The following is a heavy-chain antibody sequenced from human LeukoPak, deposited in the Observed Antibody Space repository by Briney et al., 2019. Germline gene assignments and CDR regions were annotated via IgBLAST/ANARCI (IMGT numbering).Heavy chain of an antibody. J-gene: IGHJ4*02. CDR1: GGSFSGYY. CDR3: ARVDGYGYGLDY. CDR2: INHSGST. D-gene: IGHD5-18*01. Sequence: SETLSLTCAVYGGSFSGYYWSWIRQPPGKGLEWIGEINHSGSTNYNPSLKSRVTISVDTSKNQFSLKLSSVTAADTAVYYCARVDGYGYGLDYWGQGTLVTVSS. V-gene: IGHV4-34*01.